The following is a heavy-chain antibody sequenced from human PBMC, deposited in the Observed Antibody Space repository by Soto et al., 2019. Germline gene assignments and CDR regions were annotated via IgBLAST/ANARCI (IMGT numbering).Heavy chain of an antibody. CDR3: AKDLPPGPEAYYYYGMDV. CDR1: GFTLSTYA. Sequence: GGSLRLSCVASGFTLSTYAMSWVRQAPGKGLEWVSGITGSGGSTYYADSVKGRFTISRDNSKSTLYLQMNSLRAEDTAVYYCAKDLPPGPEAYYYYGMDVWGQGTTVTVSS. CDR2: ITGSGGST. V-gene: IGHV3-23*01. J-gene: IGHJ6*02. D-gene: IGHD7-27*01.